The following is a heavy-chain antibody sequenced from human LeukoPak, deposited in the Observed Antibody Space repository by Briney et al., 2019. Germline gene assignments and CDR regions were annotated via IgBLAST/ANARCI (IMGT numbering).Heavy chain of an antibody. CDR1: GPTFSNYW. D-gene: IGHD4-11*01. CDR2: IIQDGSST. Sequence: GGSLRLSCAASGPTFSNYWMHWVRHAPGKGLVWVSHIIQDGSSTFYADSVKGRSTISRDNAKNTLYLQMNGLRAEDTAVYYCATDDYRGLGYWGQGTLVTVSS. J-gene: IGHJ4*02. CDR3: ATDDYRGLGY. V-gene: IGHV3-74*01.